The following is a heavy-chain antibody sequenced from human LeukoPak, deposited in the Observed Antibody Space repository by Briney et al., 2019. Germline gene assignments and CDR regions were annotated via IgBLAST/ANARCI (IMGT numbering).Heavy chain of an antibody. Sequence: PSQTLSLTCTVSGGSFSSGGYYWSWIRQHPGKGLEWIGYIYYSGSTYYNPSLKSRVTISVDTSKNQFSLKLSSVTAADTAVYYCARDRGYGNSPFGLDYWGQGTLVAVSS. CDR1: GGSFSSGGYY. D-gene: IGHD4-23*01. J-gene: IGHJ4*02. V-gene: IGHV4-31*03. CDR2: IYYSGST. CDR3: ARDRGYGNSPFGLDY.